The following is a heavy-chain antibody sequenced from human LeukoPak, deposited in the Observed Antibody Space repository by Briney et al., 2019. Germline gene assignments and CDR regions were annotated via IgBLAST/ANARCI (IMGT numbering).Heavy chain of an antibody. V-gene: IGHV1-69*05. Sequence: ASVKVSCKASGGTFSSYAISWVRQAPGQGLEWMGGIIPIFGTANYAQKFQGRVTITTDESTSTAYMELSSLRSEDTAVYYCARSSGYSPDRYYFDYWGQGTLVTVSS. CDR2: IIPIFGTA. CDR1: GGTFSSYA. D-gene: IGHD5-18*01. CDR3: ARSSGYSPDRYYFDY. J-gene: IGHJ4*02.